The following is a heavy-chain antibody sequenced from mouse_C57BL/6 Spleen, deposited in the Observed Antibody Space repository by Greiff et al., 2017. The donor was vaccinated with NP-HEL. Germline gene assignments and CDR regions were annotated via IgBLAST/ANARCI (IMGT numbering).Heavy chain of an antibody. D-gene: IGHD1-1*01. CDR2: ISYDGSN. CDR1: GYSITSGYY. CDR3: ARGGGYYGSSYENY. J-gene: IGHJ2*01. V-gene: IGHV3-6*01. Sequence: EVKLMESGPGLVKPSQSLSLTCSVTGYSITSGYYWNWIRQFPGNKLEWMGYISYDGSNNYNPSLKNRISITRDTSKNQFFLKLNSVTTEDTATYYCARGGGYYGSSYENYWGQGTTLTVSS.